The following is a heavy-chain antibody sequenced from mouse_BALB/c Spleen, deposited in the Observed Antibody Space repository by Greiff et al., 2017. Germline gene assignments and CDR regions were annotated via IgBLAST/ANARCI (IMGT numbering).Heavy chain of an antibody. J-gene: IGHJ2*01. Sequence: VQLQESGPGLVAPSQSLSITCTVSGFSLTSYGVHWVRQPPGKGLEWLGVIWAGGSTNYNSALMSRLSISKDNSKSQVFLKMNSLQTDDTAMYYCARDLWLRGYFDYWGQGTTLTVSS. CDR1: GFSLTSYG. CDR2: IWAGGST. CDR3: ARDLWLRGYFDY. V-gene: IGHV2-9*02. D-gene: IGHD2-2*01.